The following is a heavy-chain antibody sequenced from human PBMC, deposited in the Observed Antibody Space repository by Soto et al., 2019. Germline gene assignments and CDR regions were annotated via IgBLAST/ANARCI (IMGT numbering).Heavy chain of an antibody. J-gene: IGHJ1*01. CDR2: MRSDGSNK. CDR1: GFIFSNYD. V-gene: IGHV3-33*08. D-gene: IGHD2-2*01. Sequence: QVQLVESGGGVVQPGRSLRLSCEASGFIFSNYDMYWVRQGPGKGLEWVAPMRSDGSNKYYVDSVKGRFTISRDNSKNMLFLQMDSLRAEDTAVYYCARAHISSEISMPQTFHHWGPGTLVTVSS. CDR3: ARAHISSEISMPQTFHH.